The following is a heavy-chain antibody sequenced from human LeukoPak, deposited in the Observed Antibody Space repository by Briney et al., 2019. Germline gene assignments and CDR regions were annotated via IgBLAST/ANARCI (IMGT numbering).Heavy chain of an antibody. V-gene: IGHV1-69*06. J-gene: IGHJ5*02. CDR1: GGTFSSYA. Sequence: ASVKVSCKASGGTFSSYAISWVRQAPGQGLEWMGGIIPIFGTANYAQKFQGRVTITADKSTSTAYMELSSLRSEDTAVYYCASQLQPRQWLVDPNWFDPWGQGTLVTVSS. D-gene: IGHD6-19*01. CDR2: IIPIFGTA. CDR3: ASQLQPRQWLVDPNWFDP.